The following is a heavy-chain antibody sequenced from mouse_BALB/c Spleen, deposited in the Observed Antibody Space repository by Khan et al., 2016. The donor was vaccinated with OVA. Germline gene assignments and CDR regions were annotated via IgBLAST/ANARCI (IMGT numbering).Heavy chain of an antibody. CDR2: INSDGSAI. CDR3: MRYDGYYWYFDV. D-gene: IGHD2-3*01. J-gene: IGHJ1*01. Sequence: VPLLETGGGLVQPGGSRGLSCEGSGFTFSGFWMSWVRQTPGKTLEWIGDINSDGSAINYAPSIKDRFTIFRDNDKSTLYLQMSNVRSEDTATYFCMRYDGYYWYFDVWGAGTTVTVSS. CDR1: GFTFSGFW. V-gene: IGHV11-2*02.